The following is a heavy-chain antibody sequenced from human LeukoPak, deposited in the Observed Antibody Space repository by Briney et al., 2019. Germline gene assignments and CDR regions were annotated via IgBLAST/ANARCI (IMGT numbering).Heavy chain of an antibody. V-gene: IGHV3-7*01. J-gene: IGHJ4*02. CDR1: GFTFTTYW. D-gene: IGHD2-2*02. Sequence: GGSLRLSCAASGFTFTTYWMSWVREAPGKGLEWVANIRQDESEKYYVDSVKGRFTISRDNTKKSLYLQMNSLRAEDTAVYYCARSLGCSSSSCYMDYWGQGTLVTVS. CDR2: IRQDESEK. CDR3: ARSLGCSSSSCYMDY.